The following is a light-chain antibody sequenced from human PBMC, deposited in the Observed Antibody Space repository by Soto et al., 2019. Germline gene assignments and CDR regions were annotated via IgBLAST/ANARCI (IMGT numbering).Light chain of an antibody. CDR3: QQDNSYSKT. CDR1: QSISSW. V-gene: IGKV1-5*03. Sequence: DIQMTQSPSTLSASVGDRVTITCRASQSISSWLAWYQQKPGKAPKLLVYKASSLESGVPSRFSGRGSGTEFTLPISSLQPNDYATYYCQQDNSYSKTFGQGTKLEIK. J-gene: IGKJ2*01. CDR2: KAS.